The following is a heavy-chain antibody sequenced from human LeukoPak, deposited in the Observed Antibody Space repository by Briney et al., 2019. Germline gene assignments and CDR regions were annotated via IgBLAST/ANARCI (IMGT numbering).Heavy chain of an antibody. D-gene: IGHD5-18*01. CDR3: AKDSATAMDTYYFDY. CDR1: GFTFSSYS. Sequence: GGSLRLSCAASGFTFSSYSMNWVRQAPGKGLEWVSSISSSSSYIYYADSVKGRFTISRDNAKNSLYLQMNSLRAEDTAVYYCAKDSATAMDTYYFDYWGQGTLVTVSS. V-gene: IGHV3-21*01. J-gene: IGHJ4*02. CDR2: ISSSSSYI.